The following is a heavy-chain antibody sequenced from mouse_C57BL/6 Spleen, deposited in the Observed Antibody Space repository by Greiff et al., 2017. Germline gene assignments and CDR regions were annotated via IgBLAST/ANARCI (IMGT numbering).Heavy chain of an antibody. CDR3: TTSTTVVAGCDY. CDR1: GFNIQDDY. V-gene: IGHV14-4*01. J-gene: IGHJ2*01. D-gene: IGHD1-1*01. CDR2: LDPENGDT. Sequence: VQLQQSGAELVRPGASVKLSCTASGFNIQDDYMHWVKQRPEQGLEWIGWLDPENGDTEYASKFQGKATITADTSSNTAYLQLSSLTSEDTAVYYCTTSTTVVAGCDYWGQGTTLTVSS.